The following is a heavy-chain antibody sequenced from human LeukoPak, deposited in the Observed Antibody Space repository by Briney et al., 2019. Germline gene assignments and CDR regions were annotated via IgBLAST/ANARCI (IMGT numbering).Heavy chain of an antibody. CDR3: ARQRHSSGYYYVDY. Sequence: GASVKVSCEASGYTFIYYYMHWVRQAPGQGLEWMGWINPNNGDTNYAQKFQGWVTMTRDTSISTAYMELSRLKSDDTAVYYCARQRHSSGYYYVDYWGQGTLVTVSS. V-gene: IGHV1-2*04. CDR1: GYTFIYYY. J-gene: IGHJ4*02. D-gene: IGHD3-22*01. CDR2: INPNNGDT.